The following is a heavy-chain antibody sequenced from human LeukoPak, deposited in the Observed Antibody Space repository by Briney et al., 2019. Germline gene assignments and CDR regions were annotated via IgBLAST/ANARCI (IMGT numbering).Heavy chain of an antibody. J-gene: IGHJ5*02. Sequence: SETLSLTCTVSGGSISTYYWYWIRQPPGKGLEWIGYIYYSGRTNYNPSLKSRVTISVDTSKNQFSLKLSSVTAADTAVYYCAREVMLYWFDPWGQGTLVTVSS. CDR2: IYYSGRT. D-gene: IGHD2-21*01. CDR1: GGSISTYY. CDR3: AREVMLYWFDP. V-gene: IGHV4-59*01.